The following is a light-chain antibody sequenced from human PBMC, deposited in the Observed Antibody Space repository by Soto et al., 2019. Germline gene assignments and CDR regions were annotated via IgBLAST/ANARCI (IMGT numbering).Light chain of an antibody. CDR2: GNT. Sequence: QSVVTQPPSVSGAPGQRVTISCTGSSSNIGAGYDVHWYQQLPGRAPKLLIYGNTNRPSGVPDRFSGSKSGTSASRAITGPQAQDEADYYCLSFDSSLSVVFGGGTKLTVI. V-gene: IGLV1-40*01. CDR1: SSNIGAGYD. J-gene: IGLJ2*01. CDR3: LSFDSSLSVV.